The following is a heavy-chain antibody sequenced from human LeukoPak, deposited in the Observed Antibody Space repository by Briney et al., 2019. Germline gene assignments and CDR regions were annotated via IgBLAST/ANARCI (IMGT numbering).Heavy chain of an antibody. CDR3: ARAGYTYNTLYY. J-gene: IGHJ4*02. D-gene: IGHD3-3*01. CDR1: GFTFSSYE. V-gene: IGHV3-48*03. Sequence: GGSLRLSCAASGFTFSSYEMNWVRQAPGKGLEWVSYISSSGSTIYYADSVKGRFTISRDNAKNSLYLQMDSLRAEDTAVYYCARAGYTYNTLYYWGQGTLVTVSS. CDR2: ISSSGSTI.